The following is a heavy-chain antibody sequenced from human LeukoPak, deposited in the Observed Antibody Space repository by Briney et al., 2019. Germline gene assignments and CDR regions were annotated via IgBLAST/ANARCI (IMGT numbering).Heavy chain of an antibody. Sequence: GGSLRLSCAASGFTFSSYWMHWVRHAPGKGLEWVANIKYDGDEEYYVDSVKGRFTISRDNAKNSLYLQLNSLRVEDTAVYYCKSGGAAPGSFNNWGQGTLVTVSP. CDR1: GFTFSSYW. V-gene: IGHV3-7*01. J-gene: IGHJ4*02. CDR2: IKYDGDEE. CDR3: KSGGAAPGSFNN. D-gene: IGHD6-13*01.